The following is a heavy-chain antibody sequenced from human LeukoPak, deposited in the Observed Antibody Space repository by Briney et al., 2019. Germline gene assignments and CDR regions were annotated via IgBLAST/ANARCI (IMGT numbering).Heavy chain of an antibody. CDR1: GFTFSSYW. V-gene: IGHV3-7*01. Sequence: HSGGSLRLSCAASGFTFSSYWMNWVRQAPGKGLEWVANIKQDGSEKYYVDSVKGRFTISRDNAKNSLYLQMNSLRAEDTAVYYCAGYSGSYNSLPWGQGTLVTVSS. J-gene: IGHJ5*02. D-gene: IGHD1-26*01. CDR2: IKQDGSEK. CDR3: AGYSGSYNSLP.